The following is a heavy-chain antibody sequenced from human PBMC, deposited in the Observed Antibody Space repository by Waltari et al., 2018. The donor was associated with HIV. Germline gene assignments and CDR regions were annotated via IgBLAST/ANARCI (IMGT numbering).Heavy chain of an antibody. CDR1: GTPFDDYA. CDR3: VKDGASTIFGVLNGMDV. V-gene: IGHV3-9*01. D-gene: IGHD3-3*01. CDR2: ISWNSGDI. Sequence: EVQLVESGGGSVQPGRSLRLSCTASGTPFDDYALHWFRQPPGKGLEWVSGISWNSGDIAYADSVKGRFTISRDNTKNSLFLQMNSVRVEDTALYYCVKDGASTIFGVLNGMDVWGQGTTVTVSS. J-gene: IGHJ6*02.